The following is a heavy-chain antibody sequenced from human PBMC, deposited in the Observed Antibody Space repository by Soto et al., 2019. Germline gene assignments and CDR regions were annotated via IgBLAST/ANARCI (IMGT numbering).Heavy chain of an antibody. V-gene: IGHV3-23*01. Sequence: PGGSLRLSCAASGFTFSSYAMSWVRQAPGKGLEWVSAISGSGGSTYYADSVKGRFTISRDNSKNTLYLQMNSLRAEDTAVYYCAKMRYYYDSSGYYWFDYWGQGTLVTVSS. CDR3: AKMRYYYDSSGYYWFDY. J-gene: IGHJ4*02. CDR2: ISGSGGST. CDR1: GFTFSSYA. D-gene: IGHD3-22*01.